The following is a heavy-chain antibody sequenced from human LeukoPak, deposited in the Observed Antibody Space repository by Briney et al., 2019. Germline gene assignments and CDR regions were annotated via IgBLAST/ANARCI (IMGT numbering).Heavy chain of an antibody. D-gene: IGHD3-22*01. CDR2: ISYDGSNK. V-gene: IGHV3-30*03. J-gene: IGHJ4*02. CDR3: ARDYYDSSGFDY. Sequence: GGSLRLSCAASGFTFSTYCMHWVRQAPGKGLEWVAVISYDGSNKYYADSVKGRFTISRDNSKNTLYLQMNSLRAEDTAVYYCARDYYDSSGFDYWGQGTLVTVSS. CDR1: GFTFSTYC.